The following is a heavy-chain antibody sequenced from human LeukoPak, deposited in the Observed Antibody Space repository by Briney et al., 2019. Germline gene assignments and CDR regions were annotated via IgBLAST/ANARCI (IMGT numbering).Heavy chain of an antibody. CDR2: IYYSGST. Sequence: SETLSLTCTVSGGSISSSSYYWGWIRQPPGKGLEWIGSIYYSGSTYYNPSLKSRVTISVDTSKNQFSLKLSSVTAADTAVYYCARVGSGGYYIAYYYYMDVWGKGTTVTVSS. D-gene: IGHD3-3*01. CDR1: GGSISSSSYY. V-gene: IGHV4-39*07. CDR3: ARVGSGGYYIAYYYYMDV. J-gene: IGHJ6*03.